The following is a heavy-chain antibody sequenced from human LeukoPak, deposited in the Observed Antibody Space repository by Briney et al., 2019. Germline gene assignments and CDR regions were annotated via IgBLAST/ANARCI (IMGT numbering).Heavy chain of an antibody. V-gene: IGHV3-48*01. CDR2: ISSSSSTI. Sequence: GRSLRLSCAASGFTFSSYSMNWVRQAPAKGLEWVSYISSSSSTIYYADSVKGRFTISRDNAKNSLYLQMNSLRGEDTAVYYCARGTDYWGQGTLVTVSS. CDR1: GFTFSSYS. D-gene: IGHD1/OR15-1a*01. J-gene: IGHJ4*02. CDR3: ARGTDY.